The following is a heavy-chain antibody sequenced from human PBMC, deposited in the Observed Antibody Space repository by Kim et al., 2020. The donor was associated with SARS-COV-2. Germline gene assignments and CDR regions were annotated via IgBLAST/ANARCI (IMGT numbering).Heavy chain of an antibody. CDR1: SGSISSGGYY. CDR3: ARRVPVAGLFDF. CDR2: IHYSGST. Sequence: SETLSLTCTVSSGSISSGGYYWSWIRQHPGKGLEWIGYIHYSGSTYYNPSLKSRLTISRDTSKNQFSLKLSSVTAADTAVYYCARRVPVAGLFDFWGQGTLVTVSS. D-gene: IGHD6-19*01. J-gene: IGHJ4*02. V-gene: IGHV4-31*03.